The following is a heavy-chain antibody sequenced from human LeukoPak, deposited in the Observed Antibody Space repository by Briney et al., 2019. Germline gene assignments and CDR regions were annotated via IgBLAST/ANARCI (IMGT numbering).Heavy chain of an antibody. CDR2: INHSGST. J-gene: IGHJ4*02. V-gene: IGHV4-34*01. CDR1: GGSFSGYY. CDR3: ARSDTVFDY. D-gene: IGHD2-8*02. Sequence: SETLSLTCAVYGGSFSGYYWSWIRQPPGKGLEWIGEINHSGSTNYNPSLKSRVTISVDTSKNQFSLKLSSVTAADTAVYYCARSDTVFDYWGQGTLVTVSS.